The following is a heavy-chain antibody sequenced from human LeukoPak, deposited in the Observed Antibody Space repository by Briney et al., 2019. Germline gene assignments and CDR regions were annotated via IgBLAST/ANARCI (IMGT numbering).Heavy chain of an antibody. J-gene: IGHJ5*02. CDR2: IYYIGST. V-gene: IGHV4-59*08. CDR3: ARRGYSSGSNWFDP. Sequence: SETLSLTCTVSGGSINGYYWSWIRQPPGKGLEWIGYIYYIGSTNYNPSLRGRATISVDTSNNQFYLKLSSVTAADTAVYYCARRGYSSGSNWFDPWGQGTLVTVSS. CDR1: GGSINGYY. D-gene: IGHD6-19*01.